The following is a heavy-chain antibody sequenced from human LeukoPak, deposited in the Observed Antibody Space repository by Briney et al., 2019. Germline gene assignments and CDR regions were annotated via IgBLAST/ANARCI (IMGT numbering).Heavy chain of an antibody. V-gene: IGHV3-66*01. CDR2: IYSGGNT. CDR3: ARAVPHNWFDP. D-gene: IGHD3-10*01. Sequence: GGSXXLXCAASGFTVSSXXXXWVRXAPGKGXEWVSVIYSGGNTYYADSVKGRFTISRDNSKNTLYLQMISLRAEDTAVYYCARAVPHNWFDPWGQGTLVTVSS. CDR1: GFTVSSXX. J-gene: IGHJ5*02.